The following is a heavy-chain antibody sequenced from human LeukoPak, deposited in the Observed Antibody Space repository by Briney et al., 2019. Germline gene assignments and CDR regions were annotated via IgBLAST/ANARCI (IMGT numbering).Heavy chain of an antibody. D-gene: IGHD5-24*01. CDR1: GDSVSTNNAG. CDR2: TYYSSNWYN. J-gene: IGHJ4*02. V-gene: IGHV6-1*01. CDR3: SRGWLQQGFDY. Sequence: SQNLSLTCAISGDSVSTNNAGWNWIRQSPSTGLEWLGRTYYSSNWYNDYAVSVKSRITINPDTSKNQFSLQLNSVTPEDTAVYYCSRGWLQQGFDYWGQGTLVTVSS.